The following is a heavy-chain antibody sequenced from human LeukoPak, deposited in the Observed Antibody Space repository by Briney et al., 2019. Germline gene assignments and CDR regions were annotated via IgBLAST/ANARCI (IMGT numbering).Heavy chain of an antibody. V-gene: IGHV1-69*04. CDR3: ARGYCSGGSCYYGMDV. J-gene: IGHJ6*02. D-gene: IGHD2-15*01. CDR1: GGTFSSYA. Sequence: SVKVSCKASGGTFSSYAISWVRQAPGQGLEWMGRIIPILGIANYAQKFQGRVTITADKSTSTAYMELSSLRSEDTAVYYCARGYCSGGSCYYGMDVWGQGTTVTVSS. CDR2: IIPILGIA.